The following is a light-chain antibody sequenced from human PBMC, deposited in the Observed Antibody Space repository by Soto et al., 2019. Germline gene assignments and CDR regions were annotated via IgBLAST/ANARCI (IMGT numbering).Light chain of an antibody. V-gene: IGKV3-20*01. J-gene: IGKJ4*01. CDR1: QSVSSSY. CDR2: GAS. CDR3: QQYGGSPPLT. Sequence: ESVLTQSPGTLSLSPGERATLSCRASQSVSSSYLAWYQQKPGQAPRLLIYGASSRATGIPDRFSGSGSGTDFTLTISRLEPEDFAVYYCQQYGGSPPLTFGGGTKVEIK.